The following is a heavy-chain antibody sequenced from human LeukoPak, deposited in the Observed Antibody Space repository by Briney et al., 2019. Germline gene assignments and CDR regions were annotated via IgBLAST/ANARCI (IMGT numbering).Heavy chain of an antibody. V-gene: IGHV1-18*01. CDR1: GYTFSNYG. J-gene: IGHJ4*02. D-gene: IGHD2-15*01. CDR3: ARELGYCSGGSCYPLDY. Sequence: ASVKFSCKASGYTFSNYGISWVRQAPGQGLEWMGWISAYNGNTNYAQKLQGRVTMTTDTSTSTAYMEVRSLRSDDTAVYYCARELGYCSGGSCYPLDYWGQGTLVTVSS. CDR2: ISAYNGNT.